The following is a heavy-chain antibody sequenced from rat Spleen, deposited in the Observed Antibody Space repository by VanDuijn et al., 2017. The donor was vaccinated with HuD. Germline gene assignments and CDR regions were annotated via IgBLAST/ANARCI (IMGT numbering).Heavy chain of an antibody. J-gene: IGHJ2*01. CDR3: ARSGPYYFDY. CDR1: GFNFNDYW. V-gene: IGHV5-29*01. Sequence: EVKLVESGGGLVQPGRSLKLSCAASGFNFNDYWMGWVRQAPTKGLEWVATMSYDGSSTYYRDSVKGRFTISRDTAQNTLYLQMNSLRSEDTATYYCARSGPYYFDYWGQGVMVTVSS. CDR2: MSYDGSST. D-gene: IGHD4-6*01.